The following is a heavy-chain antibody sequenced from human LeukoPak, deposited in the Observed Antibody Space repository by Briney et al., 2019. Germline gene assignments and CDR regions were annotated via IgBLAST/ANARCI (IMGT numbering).Heavy chain of an antibody. Sequence: SGTLSLTCTVSGGSISSYYWSWIRQPPGKGLEWIGYINYSGSTNYNPPLNSRVTISVDTSKNQCSLMLSSVTAADTAVYYCARVRVAAAGIDYWGQGTLVTVSS. D-gene: IGHD6-13*01. CDR3: ARVRVAAAGIDY. CDR2: INYSGST. CDR1: GGSISSYY. J-gene: IGHJ4*02. V-gene: IGHV4-59*01.